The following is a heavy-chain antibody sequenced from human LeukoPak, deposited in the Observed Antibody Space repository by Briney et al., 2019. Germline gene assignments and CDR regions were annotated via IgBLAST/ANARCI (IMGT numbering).Heavy chain of an antibody. CDR1: GFTFSAYA. Sequence: GRSLRLSCATSGFTFSAYAMHWVRQAPGKGLEWVAVIWYDGSTKYYTDSVKGRFTISRDNSKNTQYLQMDSLRAEDTAVYYCAKDRLRGYTYGYPDYWGRGTLVTVSS. CDR2: IWYDGSTK. CDR3: AKDRLRGYTYGYPDY. D-gene: IGHD5-18*01. V-gene: IGHV3-33*06. J-gene: IGHJ4*02.